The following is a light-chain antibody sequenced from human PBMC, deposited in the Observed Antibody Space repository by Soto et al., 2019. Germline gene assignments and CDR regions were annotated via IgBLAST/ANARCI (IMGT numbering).Light chain of an antibody. J-gene: IGKJ1*01. CDR3: QQYNNWPPNT. Sequence: EIGMTQSPATLSVPPGERATLSCRASQSVSIKLAWYQQKPGQAPRLLIYGTSSRATGVPARFSGSGSGTEFTLTISSLQSEDFAVYYCQQYNNWPPNTFGQGTKVDIK. CDR1: QSVSIK. V-gene: IGKV3-15*01. CDR2: GTS.